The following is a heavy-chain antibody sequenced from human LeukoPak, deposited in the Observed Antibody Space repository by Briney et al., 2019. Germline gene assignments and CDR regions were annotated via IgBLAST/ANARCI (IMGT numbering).Heavy chain of an antibody. D-gene: IGHD5-12*01. Sequence: SETLSLTCSVSGASIRSYFWSWIRQSPGKGLGWIGYVYDNDISNFNPSLESRVTILVDRSKSQFSLKLRSVTAADTAVYYCARGLVLATDDAFDIWGPGTM. J-gene: IGHJ3*02. CDR3: ARGLVLATDDAFDI. V-gene: IGHV4-59*01. CDR1: GASIRSYF. CDR2: VYDNDIS.